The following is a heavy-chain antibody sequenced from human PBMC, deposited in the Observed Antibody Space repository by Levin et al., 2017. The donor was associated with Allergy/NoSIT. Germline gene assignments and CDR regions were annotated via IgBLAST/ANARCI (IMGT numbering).Heavy chain of an antibody. J-gene: IGHJ4*02. CDR3: ARDLEREPAAMVGIFDY. V-gene: IGHV3-21*01. CDR2: ISTSSSYL. Sequence: GGSLRLSCAASGFTFSSYAMHWVRQAPRKGLEWVSSISTSSSYLYYHDELKGRFTISRYDDKNSLYLQMNSRRAEDTAVYYCARDLEREPAAMVGIFDYWGQGTLVTVSS. D-gene: IGHD2-2*01. CDR1: GFTFSSYA.